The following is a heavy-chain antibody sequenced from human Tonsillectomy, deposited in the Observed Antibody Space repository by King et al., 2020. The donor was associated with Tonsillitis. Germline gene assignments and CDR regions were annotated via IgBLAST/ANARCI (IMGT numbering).Heavy chain of an antibody. Sequence: QLQESGPGLVKPSETLSLTCAVSGYSMSTGYHWGWIRQPPGKGLECIGRIYHNGDTYYNPSLKSRVAISVDTSKNQFSLKVSSVTATDTAVYYCARASRYCRGGTCNSDHYYFDYWGQGTLVTVSS. V-gene: IGHV4-38-2*01. CDR3: ARASRYCRGGTCNSDHYYFDY. CDR2: IYHNGDT. D-gene: IGHD2-15*01. CDR1: GYSMSTGYH. J-gene: IGHJ4*02.